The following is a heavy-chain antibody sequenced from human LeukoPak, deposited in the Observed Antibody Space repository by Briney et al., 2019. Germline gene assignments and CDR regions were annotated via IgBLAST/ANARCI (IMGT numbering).Heavy chain of an antibody. V-gene: IGHV1-18*01. D-gene: IGHD4-17*01. CDR1: GYTFTSYG. J-gene: IGHJ4*02. CDR3: ARDSIGYGDFRIYFDY. Sequence: ASVKVSCKASGYTFTSYGISWVRQAPGQGLEWMGWISAYNGNTNYAQKLQGRVTMTTDTSTSTAYMELRSLRSDDTAVYYCARDSIGYGDFRIYFDYWGQGTLVTVSS. CDR2: ISAYNGNT.